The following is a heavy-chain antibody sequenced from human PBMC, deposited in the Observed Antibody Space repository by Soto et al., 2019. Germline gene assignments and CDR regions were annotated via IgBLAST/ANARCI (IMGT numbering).Heavy chain of an antibody. J-gene: IGHJ4*02. Sequence: EVQLVESGGGFNQPGGSLRQSCAASGFTFSTYCMHWVRHTPGTGLVWVSRTCRYGRELYYADSVKGRFTISRDDAKNTLYLQMDSLRVEDTGIYYCVRGTTAWRGMDYWGQGALVTVSS. CDR1: GFTFSTYC. D-gene: IGHD1-1*01. CDR2: TCRYGREL. CDR3: VRGTTAWRGMDY. V-gene: IGHV3-74*01.